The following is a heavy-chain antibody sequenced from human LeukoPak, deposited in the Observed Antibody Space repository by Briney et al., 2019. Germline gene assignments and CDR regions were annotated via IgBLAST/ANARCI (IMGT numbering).Heavy chain of an antibody. J-gene: IGHJ4*02. CDR1: GGSIINSNYY. CDR3: ARHFRQLEAIDS. Sequence: TSETLSLTCTVPGGSIINSNYYCGWIRQPPGKGLEWIGSIYYSGTTYYHPSLTSRLTISVDTYKNQFSVKLSSVTDADTATYYCARHFRQLEAIDSWGQGTLVTVSS. V-gene: IGHV4-39*01. CDR2: IYYSGTT. D-gene: IGHD6-6*01.